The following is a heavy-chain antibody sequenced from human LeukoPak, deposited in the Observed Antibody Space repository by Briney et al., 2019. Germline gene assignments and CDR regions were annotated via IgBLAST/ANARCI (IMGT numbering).Heavy chain of an antibody. V-gene: IGHV1-46*01. CDR3: AREHSGYGS. J-gene: IGHJ5*02. D-gene: IGHD5-12*01. CDR1: GYTFTNYY. CDR2: INPSGGST. Sequence: ASVKVSCTASGYTFTNYYVHWVRQAPGQGLEWMGIINPSGGSTNYAQKFQGRVTMTRDTSTSTVYMELSSLRSEDTAVYYCAREHSGYGSWGQGTLLTVSS.